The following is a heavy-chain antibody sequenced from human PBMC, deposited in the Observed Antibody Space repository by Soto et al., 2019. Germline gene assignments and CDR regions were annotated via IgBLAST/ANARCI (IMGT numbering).Heavy chain of an antibody. Sequence: ASVKVSCKASGYIFTSYAIHWVRQAPGQRPEWMGWINAGNGNTKYAQNLLDRVTFTRDTSASTVHMELSSLRSEDTAVYYCARGAPEGYTYGYGALHFWGQGTMVTVSS. D-gene: IGHD5-18*01. CDR1: GYIFTSYA. V-gene: IGHV1-3*01. CDR2: INAGNGNT. CDR3: ARGAPEGYTYGYGALHF. J-gene: IGHJ3*01.